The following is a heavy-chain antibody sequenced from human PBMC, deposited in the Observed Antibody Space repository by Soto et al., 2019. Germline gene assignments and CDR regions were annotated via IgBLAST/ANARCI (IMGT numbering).Heavy chain of an antibody. Sequence: GASVKVSCKASGGTFSSYAISWVRQAPGQGLEWMGGIIPIFGTANYAQKFQGRVTITADESTSTAYMELSSLRSEDTAVYYCARDGREMATLDYWGQGTLVTVSS. V-gene: IGHV1-69*13. J-gene: IGHJ4*02. D-gene: IGHD2-15*01. CDR3: ARDGREMATLDY. CDR1: GGTFSSYA. CDR2: IIPIFGTA.